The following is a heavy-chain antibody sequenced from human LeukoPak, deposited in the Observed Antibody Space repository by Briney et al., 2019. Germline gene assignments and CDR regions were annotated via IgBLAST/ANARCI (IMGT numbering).Heavy chain of an antibody. CDR1: GYTFTSYD. CDR2: INPNSGGT. J-gene: IGHJ4*02. Sequence: ASVKVSCKASGYTFTSYDINWVRQAPGQGLEWMGWINPNSGGTNYAQKFQGRVTMTRDTSISTAYMELSRLRSDDTAVYYCARSGGYSSSWYLGGGYWGQGTLVTVSS. CDR3: ARSGGYSSSWYLGGGY. D-gene: IGHD6-13*01. V-gene: IGHV1-2*02.